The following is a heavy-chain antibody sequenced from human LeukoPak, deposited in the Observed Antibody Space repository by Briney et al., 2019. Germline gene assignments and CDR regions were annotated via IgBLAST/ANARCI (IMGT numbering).Heavy chain of an antibody. Sequence: GGSLRLSCAASGFTFSSYAMSWVRQAPGKGLEWVSGISGSGGSTPYADSVKGRFTISRDNSKKTVYLQMNSLRAEDTAVYYCARDQTVGDIFFDYWGQGTLVTVSS. CDR3: ARDQTVGDIFFDY. D-gene: IGHD3-9*01. CDR1: GFTFSSYA. J-gene: IGHJ4*02. V-gene: IGHV3-23*01. CDR2: ISGSGGST.